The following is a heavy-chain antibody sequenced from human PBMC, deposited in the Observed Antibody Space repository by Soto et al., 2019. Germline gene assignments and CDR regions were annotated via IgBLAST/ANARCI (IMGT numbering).Heavy chain of an antibody. J-gene: IGHJ5*02. V-gene: IGHV4-59*01. D-gene: IGHD2-8*01. CDR1: GAFSSTYY. CDR2: MNNIGRT. Sequence: QVQLQESGPGLVKPSETLSLTCTVSGAFSSTYYWSWVRQPPGKGLEWIGYMNNIGRTNYNPTLKSRVTISFDTSKNQFSLKLSSVIAADTAVYYCARSFCRDAVRCNWFDPWGLGTLVTASS. CDR3: ARSFCRDAVRCNWFDP.